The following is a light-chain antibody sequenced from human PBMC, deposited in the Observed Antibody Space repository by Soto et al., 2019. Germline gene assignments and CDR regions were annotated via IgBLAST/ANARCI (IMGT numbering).Light chain of an antibody. J-gene: IGLJ2*01. CDR1: SSNIGSNY. CDR3: AAWDDSLSGDVG. Sequence: QSVLTQPPSASGTPGQRVTISCSGSSSNIGSNYVYWYQQLPGTAPKLLIDRNNQRPSGVPERFSGSKSVTSASRAISGLRSEDEVGYYGAAWDDSLSGDVGFGGGTKLTVL. V-gene: IGLV1-47*01. CDR2: RNN.